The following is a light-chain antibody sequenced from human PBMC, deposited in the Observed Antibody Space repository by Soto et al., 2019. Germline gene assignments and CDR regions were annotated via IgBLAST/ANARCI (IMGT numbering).Light chain of an antibody. J-gene: IGKJ4*01. V-gene: IGKV1-5*03. Sequence: DIQMTQSPSTLSASVGDRVTITCRASQSISSWLAWYQHKPGKAPNLLIYKASSLESGVPSRFSGSGSGTEFTLTVSRLQHDDLATYYCQQYDSYPLTFGGGTKVEIK. CDR2: KAS. CDR1: QSISSW. CDR3: QQYDSYPLT.